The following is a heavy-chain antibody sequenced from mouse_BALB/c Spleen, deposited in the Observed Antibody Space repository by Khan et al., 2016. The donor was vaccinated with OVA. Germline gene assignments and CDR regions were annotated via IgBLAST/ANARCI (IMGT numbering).Heavy chain of an antibody. D-gene: IGHD2-10*02. Sequence: QMQLVQSGPELMKPGETVKLSCKASGYTFTDYSMHWVKQAPGKGLKWMGWINTETGEPTYADDFKGRFALSVDTSASTAYLQINNLKYEDTATFFCANGQKYGNFDYWGQGTTLTVSS. CDR2: INTETGEP. J-gene: IGHJ2*01. CDR1: GYTFTDYS. CDR3: ANGQKYGNFDY. V-gene: IGHV9-2-1*01.